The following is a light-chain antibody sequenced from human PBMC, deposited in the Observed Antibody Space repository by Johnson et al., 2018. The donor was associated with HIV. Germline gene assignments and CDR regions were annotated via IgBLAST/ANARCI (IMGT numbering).Light chain of an antibody. CDR3: GTWNSSLSVLYV. J-gene: IGLJ1*01. Sequence: QSVLTQPPSVSAAPGQKVTISCYGSSSNIGNNYVSWYQQLPGTAPKLLIYENNKRPSGIPDRFSGSKSGTSATLGITGLKTGDEADYYCGTWNSSLSVLYVFGTGTKVTVL. CDR1: SSNIGNNY. CDR2: ENN. V-gene: IGLV1-51*02.